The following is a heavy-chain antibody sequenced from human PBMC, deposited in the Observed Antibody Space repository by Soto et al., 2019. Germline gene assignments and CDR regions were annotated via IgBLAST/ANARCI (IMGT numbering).Heavy chain of an antibody. Sequence: QGQLLQSGDEVKTPGASVRVSCRASGYPFTSYGISWVRQAPGPGLEWVAWISAYNGKRDTAQKFQGRVTMTLDTSTDTAHMDLGDLTSADTAVYYCARGRIVASIHDAFETWGQGTKVTVSS. CDR3: ARGRIVASIHDAFET. J-gene: IGHJ3*02. V-gene: IGHV1-18*01. CDR2: ISAYNGKR. D-gene: IGHD5-12*01. CDR1: GYPFTSYG.